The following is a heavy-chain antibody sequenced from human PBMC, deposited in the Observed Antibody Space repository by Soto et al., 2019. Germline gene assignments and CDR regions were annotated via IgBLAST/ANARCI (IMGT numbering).Heavy chain of an antibody. D-gene: IGHD3-22*01. CDR2: INPNNGAT. Sequence: ASVKVSCKASGYTFSGNYMHWVRQAPGQGREWMGWINPNNGATNYAQEFQGRVTLTWDTSINTGYMELSGLRADDTAVFYCVPHHYDSSGYFDSWGQGTLVTVSS. V-gene: IGHV1-2*02. CDR1: GYTFSGNY. CDR3: VPHHYDSSGYFDS. J-gene: IGHJ4*02.